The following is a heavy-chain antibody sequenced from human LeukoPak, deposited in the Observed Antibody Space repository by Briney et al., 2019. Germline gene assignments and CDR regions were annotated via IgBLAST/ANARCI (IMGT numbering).Heavy chain of an antibody. CDR1: GVTLSDHH. Sequence: GGSLRLSCAASGVTLSDHHMDWVRQAPGKGLEWVGRSRDKARGYTTEYAASVKGRFTISRDDSKTLVYLQMNSLRTEDTAVYFCARDGAEGDNSAFDMWGQGTVVTVSS. D-gene: IGHD3-22*01. CDR2: SRDKARGYTT. CDR3: ARDGAEGDNSAFDM. J-gene: IGHJ3*02. V-gene: IGHV3-72*01.